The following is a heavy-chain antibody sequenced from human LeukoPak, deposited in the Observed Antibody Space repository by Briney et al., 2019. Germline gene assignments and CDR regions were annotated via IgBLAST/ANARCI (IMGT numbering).Heavy chain of an antibody. CDR1: GFTFSNAW. CDR3: ARLPYGSGSYYYDY. V-gene: IGHV3-21*01. CDR2: ISSSSSYI. D-gene: IGHD3-10*01. J-gene: IGHJ4*02. Sequence: GGSLRLSCAASGFTFSNAWMNWVRQAPGKGLEWVSSISSSSSYIYYADSVKGRFTISRDNAKNSLYLQMNSLRAEDTAVYYCARLPYGSGSYYYDYWGQGTLVTVSS.